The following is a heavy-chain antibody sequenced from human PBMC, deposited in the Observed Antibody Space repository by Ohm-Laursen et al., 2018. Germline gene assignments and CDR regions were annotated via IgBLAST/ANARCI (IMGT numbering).Heavy chain of an antibody. CDR3: AKGYYGVPVDS. CDR2: IGGNGGGT. CDR1: GFTFMNYA. J-gene: IGHJ4*02. Sequence: GSLRLSCAASGFTFMNYAMSWVRQAPGKGLEWVSAIGGNGGGTFYADSVKGRFTISRDNSMNTVYLQMNSLRAEDTALYYCAKGYYGVPVDSWGQGTLVTVSS. D-gene: IGHD4-17*01. V-gene: IGHV3-23*01.